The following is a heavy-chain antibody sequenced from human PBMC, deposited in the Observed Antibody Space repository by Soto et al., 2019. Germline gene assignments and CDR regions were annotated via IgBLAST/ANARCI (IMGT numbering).Heavy chain of an antibody. CDR1: XDXIXHSRYY. CDR3: ARXLXXGESPIDD. V-gene: IGHV4-39*01. CDR2: IYQSGST. J-gene: IGHJ4*02. Sequence: QLQLQESGPGXVXPSXXXSLTCTVSXDXIXHSRYYWGWVRQPPGKGLEWIGSIYQSGSTYYNPSLRSRVTISIDTSKKQFSLKLSSVTAADTATXXCARXLXXGESPIDDWGQGTLVTVSS.